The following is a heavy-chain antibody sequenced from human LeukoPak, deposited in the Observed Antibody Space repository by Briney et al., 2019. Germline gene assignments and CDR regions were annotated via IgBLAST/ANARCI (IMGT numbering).Heavy chain of an antibody. D-gene: IGHD4-17*01. J-gene: IGHJ4*02. CDR1: GVSFNDYY. Sequence: SEPLSLTCAFSGVSFNDYYWSGVRQPPGKGVEWIGEINHSGYTNNSPSLKSRVTLSIDTSRKQFSLNLRSVTVADSGIYYCTRMTTGHDYWGQGTLVTVSS. CDR2: INHSGYT. V-gene: IGHV4-34*01. CDR3: TRMTTGHDY.